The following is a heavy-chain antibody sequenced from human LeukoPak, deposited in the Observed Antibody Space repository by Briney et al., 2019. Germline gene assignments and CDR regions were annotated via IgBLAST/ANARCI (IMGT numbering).Heavy chain of an antibody. D-gene: IGHD3-10*01. CDR1: GFTFSSYW. CDR2: IKTDGSYT. V-gene: IGHV3-74*01. Sequence: PGGSLRLSCAAYGFTFSSYWMHWVRQAPGKGLVWVSRIKTDGSYTSYADSVKGRFTISRDNAKSTLYLQMNSLRAEDTAEYDCAKDLSGGADYWGQGTLVTVSS. J-gene: IGHJ4*02. CDR3: AKDLSGGADY.